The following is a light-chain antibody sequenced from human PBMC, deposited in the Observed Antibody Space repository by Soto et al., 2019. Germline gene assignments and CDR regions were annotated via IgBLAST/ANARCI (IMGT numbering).Light chain of an antibody. CDR3: QQSYTISPT. Sequence: DIQMTQSPSSLSAYVGDRVTITCRASQSIDRHLNWYQQKPGKAPNLLIYDASSMETGVPSRFSGGRSGTDYTLTINSLQPEDFATYYCQQSYTISPTFGGGTNVDI. J-gene: IGKJ4*01. V-gene: IGKV1-39*01. CDR2: DAS. CDR1: QSIDRH.